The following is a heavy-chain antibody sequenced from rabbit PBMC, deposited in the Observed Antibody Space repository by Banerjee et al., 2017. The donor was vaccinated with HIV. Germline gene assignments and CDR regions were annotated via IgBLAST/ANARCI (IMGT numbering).Heavy chain of an antibody. CDR3: ARDRSYFNL. J-gene: IGHJ4*01. Sequence: QEQLVESGGDLVKPEGSLTLTCTASGFSFSSGYYVCWVRQAPGKGLEWIACIDVGGSGSTYYASWAKGRFTISKTSSTTVTLQVTSLTAADTATYFCARDRSYFNLWGPGTLVTVS. CDR1: GFSFSSGYY. V-gene: IGHV1S45*01. CDR2: IDVGGSGST.